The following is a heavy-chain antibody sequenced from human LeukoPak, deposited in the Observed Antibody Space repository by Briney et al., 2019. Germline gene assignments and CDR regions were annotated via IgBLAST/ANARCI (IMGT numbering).Heavy chain of an antibody. CDR1: GYTFTSYA. Sequence: GASVKVSCKASGYTFTSYAMNWVRQAPGQGLEWMGWINTNTGNPTYAQGFTGRSVFSLDTSVSTAYLQISSLKAEDTAAYYCARDPQGYYGSGSYDYWGQGTLVTVSS. CDR3: ARDPQGYYGSGSYDY. J-gene: IGHJ4*02. D-gene: IGHD3-10*01. CDR2: INTNTGNP. V-gene: IGHV7-4-1*02.